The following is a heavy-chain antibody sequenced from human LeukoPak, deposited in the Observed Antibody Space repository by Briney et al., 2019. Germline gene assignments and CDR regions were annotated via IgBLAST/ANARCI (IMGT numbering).Heavy chain of an antibody. J-gene: IGHJ6*03. CDR3: ARAYYDSSGYYYPNHYYYYMDV. Sequence: ASVKVSCKASGYTFTGYYMHWVRRAPGQGLEWMGWINPNSGGTSYAQKFQGRVTMTRDTSISTAYMELSRLRSDDTAVYYCARAYYDSSGYYYPNHYYYYMDVWGKGTTVTISS. CDR1: GYTFTGYY. CDR2: INPNSGGT. D-gene: IGHD3-22*01. V-gene: IGHV1-2*02.